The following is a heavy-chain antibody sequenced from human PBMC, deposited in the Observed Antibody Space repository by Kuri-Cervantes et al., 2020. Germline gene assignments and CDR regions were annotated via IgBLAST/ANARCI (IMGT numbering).Heavy chain of an antibody. CDR3: ARLLGFQLPLRAFDI. CDR2: IYPGDSDT. V-gene: IGHV5-51*01. CDR1: GYSFTSYW. J-gene: IGHJ3*02. D-gene: IGHD5-24*01. Sequence: GESLKISCKGSGYSFTSYWIGWVRQMPGKGLEWMGIIYPGDSDTRYSPSFQGQVTISADKSISTAYLQWSSRKASDTAMYYCARLLGFQLPLRAFDIWGQGTMVTVSS.